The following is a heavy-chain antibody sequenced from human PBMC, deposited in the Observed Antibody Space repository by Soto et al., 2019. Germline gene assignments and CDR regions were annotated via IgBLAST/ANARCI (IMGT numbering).Heavy chain of an antibody. J-gene: IGHJ6*03. CDR1: GFTFSSYA. CDR3: AKDEYWESHFYYFMDL. Sequence: QVQLVESGGGVVEPGRSLRLSCAASGFTFSSYAMHWVRQAAGKGLEWVAVISHDGSITYYSDSVKGRFTMSRDNSNNTLFLQMSSLRSEDTAIYYCAKDEYWESHFYYFMDLWGRGTTVTVSS. V-gene: IGHV3-30*15. CDR2: ISHDGSIT. D-gene: IGHD3-16*01.